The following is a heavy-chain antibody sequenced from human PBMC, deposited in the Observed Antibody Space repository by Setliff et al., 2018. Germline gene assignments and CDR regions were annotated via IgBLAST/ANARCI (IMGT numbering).Heavy chain of an antibody. D-gene: IGHD2-15*01. CDR1: GDSIYNQF. J-gene: IGHJ4*02. CDR3: ARGLNSDSWTFAY. CDR2: IYSTGST. Sequence: LSLTCTVSGDSIYNQFWSWVRQPPGKGLQWIGYIYSTGSTNYNPSLKSRVTISIDTSKNQFSLNLNSVTAADTATYYCARGLNSDSWTFAYWGQGSLVTVSS. V-gene: IGHV4-4*08.